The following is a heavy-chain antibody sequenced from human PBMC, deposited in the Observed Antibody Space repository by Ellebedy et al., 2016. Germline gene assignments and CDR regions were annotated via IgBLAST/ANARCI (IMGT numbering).Heavy chain of an antibody. J-gene: IGHJ4*02. CDR2: ISSIISSSSYI. Sequence: GESLKISXAASGFTFSTYSMNWVRQAPGKGLEWVSPISSIISSSSYIYYADSVKGRFTISRDNAKNSLYLQMNSLRAEDTAVYYCARDSYYDSSGELGYWGQGTLVTVSS. V-gene: IGHV3-21*01. D-gene: IGHD3-22*01. CDR1: GFTFSTYS. CDR3: ARDSYYDSSGELGY.